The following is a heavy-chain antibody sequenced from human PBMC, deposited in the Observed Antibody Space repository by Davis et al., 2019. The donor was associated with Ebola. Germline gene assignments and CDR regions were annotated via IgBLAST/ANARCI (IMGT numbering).Heavy chain of an antibody. D-gene: IGHD3-9*01. J-gene: IGHJ5*02. V-gene: IGHV1-2*02. CDR2: INPNSGGT. Sequence: ASVKVSCKASGYTFTGYYMHWVRQAPGQGLEWMGWINPNSGGTNYAQKFQGRVTMTRDTSISTAYMELSRLRSDDTAVYYCAREEGHSYYDILTGPNWFDPWGQGTLVTVSS. CDR3: AREEGHSYYDILTGPNWFDP. CDR1: GYTFTGYY.